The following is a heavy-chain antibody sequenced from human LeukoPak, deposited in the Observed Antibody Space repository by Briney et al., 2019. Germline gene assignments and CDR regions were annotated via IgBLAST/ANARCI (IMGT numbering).Heavy chain of an antibody. CDR1: GFTFSTYS. CDR3: ASVRGGY. V-gene: IGHV3-48*01. CDR2: ITGSSFI. D-gene: IGHD3-16*01. Sequence: GGSLRLSCAASGFTFSTYSMHWVRQAPGKGLEWVSYITGSSFIYYSDSVKSRFTDSRDNANNLLYLQMSSQSAEDTAVYYWASVRGGYWGQGTLVTVSS. J-gene: IGHJ4*02.